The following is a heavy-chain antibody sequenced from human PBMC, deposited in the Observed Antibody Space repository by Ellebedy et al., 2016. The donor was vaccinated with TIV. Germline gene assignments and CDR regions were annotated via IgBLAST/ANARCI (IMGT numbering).Heavy chain of an antibody. Sequence: GGSLRLSCAASGFTFSSYGMHWVRQAPGKGLEWVAVISYDGSNKYYADSVKGRFTISRDNSKNTLYLQMNSLRAEDTAVYYCAKDWAMRYWGQGTLVTVSS. J-gene: IGHJ4*02. CDR3: AKDWAMRY. CDR2: ISYDGSNK. CDR1: GFTFSSYG. V-gene: IGHV3-30*18. D-gene: IGHD2-2*01.